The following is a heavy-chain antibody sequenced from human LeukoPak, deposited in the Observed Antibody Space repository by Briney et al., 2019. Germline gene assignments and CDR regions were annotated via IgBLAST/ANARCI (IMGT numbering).Heavy chain of an antibody. J-gene: IGHJ4*02. V-gene: IGHV1-2*02. CDR1: GYTFTGYY. D-gene: IGHD3-9*01. Sequence: ASVKVSCKASGYTFTGYYMHWVRQAPGQGLEWMGWINPNSGGTNYAQKFQGGVTMTGDTSISTAYMELSRLRSDDTAVYYCARDLTYYDILTGYYPYYFDYWGQGTLVTVSS. CDR2: INPNSGGT. CDR3: ARDLTYYDILTGYYPYYFDY.